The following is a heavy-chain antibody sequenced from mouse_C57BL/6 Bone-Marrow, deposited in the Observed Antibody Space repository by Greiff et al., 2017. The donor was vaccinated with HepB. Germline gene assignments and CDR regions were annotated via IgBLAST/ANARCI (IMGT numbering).Heavy chain of an antibody. CDR3: ARWVYWYFDV. CDR2: IHPNSGST. J-gene: IGHJ1*03. V-gene: IGHV1-64*01. CDR1: GYTFTSYW. Sequence: VQLQQPGAELVKPGASVKLSCKASGYTFTSYWMHWVKQRPGQGLEWIGMIHPNSGSTNYNEKFKSKATLTVDKSSITAYMQISSLTSEDSAVYVCARWVYWYFDVWGTGTTVTVSS.